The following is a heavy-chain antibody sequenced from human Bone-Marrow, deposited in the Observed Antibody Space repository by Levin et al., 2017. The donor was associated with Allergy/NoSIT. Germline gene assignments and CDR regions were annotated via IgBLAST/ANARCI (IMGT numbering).Heavy chain of an antibody. CDR1: GGSISSYY. CDR3: ARVLRLTTGTSYYYYGMDG. D-gene: IGHD1-1*01. CDR2: IYTSGST. J-gene: IGHJ6*02. V-gene: IGHV4-4*07. Sequence: TSETLSLTCTVSGGSISSYYWSWIRQPAGKGLEWIGRIYTSGSTNYNPSLKSRVTMSVDTSKNQFSLKLSSVTAADTAVYYCARVLRLTTGTSYYYYGMDGWGQGTTVTVSS.